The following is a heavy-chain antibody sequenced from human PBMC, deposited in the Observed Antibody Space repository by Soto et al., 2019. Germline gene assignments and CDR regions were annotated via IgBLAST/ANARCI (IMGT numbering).Heavy chain of an antibody. J-gene: IGHJ4*02. CDR3: ARSRPIEDSDY. CDR1: GFTFSHYY. Sequence: QVQLVESGGGLVKPGASLRLSCAASGFTFSHYYMSWIRQAPGKGLEGVSYISSSGSTIYYADSVKGRFTITRHNAKNSQYLQMNSVRAEDTAVYYCARSRPIEDSDYWGQGTLVTVSS. CDR2: ISSSGSTI. D-gene: IGHD3-22*01. V-gene: IGHV3-11*01.